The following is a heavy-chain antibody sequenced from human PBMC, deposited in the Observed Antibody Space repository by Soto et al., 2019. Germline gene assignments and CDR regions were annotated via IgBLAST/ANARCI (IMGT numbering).Heavy chain of an antibody. CDR3: ARDSHSDFWSGYYWFDP. Sequence: ASVKVSCKASGYTFTSYDINWVRQATGQGLEWMGWMNPNSGNTGYAQKFQGRVTMTRNTSISTAYMELSSLRPEDTAVYYCARDSHSDFWSGYYWFDPCGQGTPVTVSS. CDR2: MNPNSGNT. J-gene: IGHJ5*02. V-gene: IGHV1-8*01. CDR1: GYTFTSYD. D-gene: IGHD3-3*01.